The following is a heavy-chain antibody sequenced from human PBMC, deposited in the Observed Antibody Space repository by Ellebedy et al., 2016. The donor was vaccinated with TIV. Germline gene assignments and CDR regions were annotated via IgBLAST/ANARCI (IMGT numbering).Heavy chain of an antibody. Sequence: AASVKVSCKASGGTFSSHVISWVRQAPGQGMEWMGGIIPVLGLANYAQKFQGRVTITADKSTTTAYMDLSSLRSEDTAVYYCASPMGYCSGGSCGPDYWGQGTLVTVSS. CDR1: GGTFSSHV. CDR2: IIPVLGLA. D-gene: IGHD2-15*01. J-gene: IGHJ4*02. CDR3: ASPMGYCSGGSCGPDY. V-gene: IGHV1-69*10.